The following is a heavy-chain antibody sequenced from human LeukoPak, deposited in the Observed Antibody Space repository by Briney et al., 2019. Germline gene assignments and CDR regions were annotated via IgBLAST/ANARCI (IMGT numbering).Heavy chain of an antibody. CDR1: GFTFSSYS. V-gene: IGHV3-21*01. Sequence: GGSLRLSCAASGFTFSSYSMNWVRQTPGKGLEWVSSISSSSSYIYYADSVKGRFTVSRDNAKNSLYLQMNSLRADDTAVYYCARSHGVAAVVDCWGQGTLVTVSS. J-gene: IGHJ4*02. D-gene: IGHD3-3*01. CDR3: ARSHGVAAVVDC. CDR2: ISSSSSYI.